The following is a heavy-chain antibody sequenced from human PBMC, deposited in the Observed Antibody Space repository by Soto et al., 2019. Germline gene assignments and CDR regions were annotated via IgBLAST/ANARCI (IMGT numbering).Heavy chain of an antibody. J-gene: IGHJ3*01. D-gene: IGHD3-22*01. CDR3: VRDDRWAFDF. V-gene: IGHV3-48*02. CDR2: ISIGSGSI. CDR1: GFTFSNYA. Sequence: EVHLVESGGGLVQPGGSRRVSCAASGFTFSNYARNWVRQAPGKGLEWVSYISIGSGSIFYADSVKGRFTISRDDAKNSLYLQMNTLRDEDTAVYYCVRDDRWAFDFWGQGTMVTVSS.